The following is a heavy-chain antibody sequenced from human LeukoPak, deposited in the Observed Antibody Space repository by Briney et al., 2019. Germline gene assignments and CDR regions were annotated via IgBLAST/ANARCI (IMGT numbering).Heavy chain of an antibody. Sequence: PSQTLSLTCTVSGGSISSGGYYWSWIRQHPGKGLEWIGYIYYSGSTYYNPSLKSRVTISVDTSKNQFSLKLSSVTAADTAVYYCARGKQQLASKRNNWFDPWGQGTLVTVSS. D-gene: IGHD6-13*01. CDR2: IYYSGST. V-gene: IGHV4-31*03. J-gene: IGHJ5*02. CDR3: ARGKQQLASKRNNWFDP. CDR1: GGSISSGGYY.